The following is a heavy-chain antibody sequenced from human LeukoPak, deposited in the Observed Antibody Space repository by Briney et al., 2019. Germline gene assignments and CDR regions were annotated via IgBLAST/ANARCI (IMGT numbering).Heavy chain of an antibody. CDR1: GFVFSNCA. CDR2: ISGSGDNT. D-gene: IGHD2-15*01. J-gene: IGHJ4*02. V-gene: IGHV3-23*01. CDR3: ANKGGYCSGGTCYGPLDF. Sequence: PGGSLRVSCAASGFVFSNCAMNWVRQAPGKGLEWVAAISGSGDNTYYADSVKGRFTISRDNSKNTLYLQMNSLRAEDMAVYYCANKGGYCSGGTCYGPLDFWGQGTLVTVSS.